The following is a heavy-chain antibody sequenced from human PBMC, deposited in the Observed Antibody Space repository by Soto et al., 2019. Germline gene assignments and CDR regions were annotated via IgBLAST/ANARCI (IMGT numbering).Heavy chain of an antibody. J-gene: IGHJ4*02. CDR3: ARGPPFGY. V-gene: IGHV4-30-2*01. CDR2: IHHGAKT. Sequence: SETLSLPCTVSDDSITSRNYYWNWIRQPPGKGLEWIGYIHHGAKTCYNPSLKSRVTISVDRSKNQFSLKLSSVTAADTAVYYCARGPPFGYRGQGTLVTVSS. D-gene: IGHD3-10*01. CDR1: DDSITSRNYY.